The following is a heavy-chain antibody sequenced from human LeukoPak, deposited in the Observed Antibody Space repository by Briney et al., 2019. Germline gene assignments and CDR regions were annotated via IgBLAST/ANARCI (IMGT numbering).Heavy chain of an antibody. CDR2: ISNDDIDK. V-gene: IGHV3-30*03. CDR3: AGRSGSLDY. J-gene: IGHJ4*02. Sequence: GGTLRLSCAASGFTFSSYGMSWVRQAPGKGLEWVALISNDDIDKYYADSVKGRFTISRDNSKNTLYLQMNSLKTEDTAVYYCAGRSGSLDYWGQGTLVTVSS. CDR1: GFTFSSYG.